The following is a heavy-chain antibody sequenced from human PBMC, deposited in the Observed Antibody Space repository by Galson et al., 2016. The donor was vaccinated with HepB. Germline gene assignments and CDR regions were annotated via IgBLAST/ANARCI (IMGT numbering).Heavy chain of an antibody. CDR2: IWYDGSNK. CDR1: GFTFSSHG. V-gene: IGHV3-33*03. CDR3: AKDGPGYSSGWHSYYFAMDV. J-gene: IGHJ6*02. D-gene: IGHD6-19*01. Sequence: SLRLSCAASGFTFSSHGMHWVRQAPGKGLEWVAVIWYDGSNKYYADSVKGRFSISRDNSKNTVYLQMNSLRAEDTAVYYCAKDGPGYSSGWHSYYFAMDVWGQGTTVTVSS.